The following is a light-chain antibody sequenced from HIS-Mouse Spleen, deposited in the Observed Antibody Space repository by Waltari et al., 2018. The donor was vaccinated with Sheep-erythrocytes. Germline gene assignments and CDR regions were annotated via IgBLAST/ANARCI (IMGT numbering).Light chain of an antibody. CDR1: SSDVGGYNY. V-gene: IGLV2-11*01. J-gene: IGLJ1*01. CDR3: CSYAGSYNHV. Sequence: QSALTQPRSVSGSPGQSVTISCTGTSSDVGGYNYVSWYQQHPGKAPKLMLYAVSKRPSGVPGRFSGSKSGNTASLTISGLQAEDEADYYCCSYAGSYNHVFATGTKVTVL. CDR2: AVS.